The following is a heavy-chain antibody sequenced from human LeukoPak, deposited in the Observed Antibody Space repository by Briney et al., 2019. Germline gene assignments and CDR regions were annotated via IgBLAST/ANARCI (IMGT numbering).Heavy chain of an antibody. CDR2: IYYSGST. CDR1: GGSISSGGYY. V-gene: IGHV4-31*03. D-gene: IGHD3-10*01. Sequence: SSQTLSLTCTVSGGSISSGGYYWSWIRQHPGKGLEWIGYIYYSGSTYYNPSLKSRVTIPVDTSKNQFSLKLSSVTAADTAVYYCARFLRVVRGVSPSYYYGMDVWGQGTTVTVSS. J-gene: IGHJ6*02. CDR3: ARFLRVVRGVSPSYYYGMDV.